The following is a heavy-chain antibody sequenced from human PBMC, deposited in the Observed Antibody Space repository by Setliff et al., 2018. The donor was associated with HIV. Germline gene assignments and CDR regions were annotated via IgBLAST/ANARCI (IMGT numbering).Heavy chain of an antibody. J-gene: IGHJ4*02. CDR1: GYTFTTYG. CDR2: ISTDNGGT. Sequence: ASVKVSCKTSGYTFTTYGINWVRQAPGQGLEWMGRISTDNGGTRFAQKFQDRVTLTTDTFASTAYMELRSLTSDDTAMYYCARDFVTGWLPLRPLDSWGQGTLVTVSS. CDR3: ARDFVTGWLPLRPLDS. D-gene: IGHD3-22*01. V-gene: IGHV1-18*01.